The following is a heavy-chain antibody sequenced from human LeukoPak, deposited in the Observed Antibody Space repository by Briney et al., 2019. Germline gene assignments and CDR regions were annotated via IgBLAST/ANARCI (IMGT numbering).Heavy chain of an antibody. CDR1: GASVNSGSYY. CDR2: IYTSGST. Sequence: SQTLSLTCTVSGASVNSGSYYWTWIRQPAGKGLEWLGRIYTSGSTNYNPSLKSRVTISVDRSKNQLSLKLTSVTAADTAMYYCARKSSQWLVYNWFDPWGQGTLVTVSS. J-gene: IGHJ5*02. CDR3: ARKSSQWLVYNWFDP. D-gene: IGHD6-19*01. V-gene: IGHV4-61*02.